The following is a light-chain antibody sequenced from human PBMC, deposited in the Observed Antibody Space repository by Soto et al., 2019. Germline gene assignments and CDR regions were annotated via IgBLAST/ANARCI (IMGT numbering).Light chain of an antibody. Sequence: DIQLTQSPSFLSASVGDRVTITCRASQDISSYLAWYQQKPGKAPKLLIYVASTLQRGVPSRFRGSGYGTDFTLTISSLQPEDIATYCCQQLNNYPRTFGQGTKVEIK. CDR2: VAS. V-gene: IGKV1-9*01. J-gene: IGKJ1*01. CDR1: QDISSY. CDR3: QQLNNYPRT.